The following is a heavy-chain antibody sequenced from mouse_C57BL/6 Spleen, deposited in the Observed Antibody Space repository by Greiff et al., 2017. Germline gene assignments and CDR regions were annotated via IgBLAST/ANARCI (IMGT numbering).Heavy chain of an antibody. CDR1: GYTFTSYW. Sequence: QVQLQQPGAELVKPGASVKVSCKASGYTFTSYWMHWVKQRPGQGLEWIGRIHPSDSDTNYNQKFKGKSTLTVDKSSSTAYMQLSSLTSEDSAVYYCARGATYYYAMDYWGQGTSVTVSS. V-gene: IGHV1-74*01. J-gene: IGHJ4*01. CDR3: ARGATYYYAMDY. D-gene: IGHD3-1*01. CDR2: IHPSDSDT.